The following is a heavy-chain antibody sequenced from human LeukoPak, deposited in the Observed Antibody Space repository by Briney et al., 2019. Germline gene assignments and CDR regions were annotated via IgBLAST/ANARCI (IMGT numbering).Heavy chain of an antibody. CDR1: GYTFTSYG. D-gene: IGHD6-13*01. CDR2: INPSGGST. CDR3: ARDLAGSSSWLRRPYDH. Sequence: ASVKVSCKASGYTFTSYGISWVRQAPGQGLEWMGIINPSGGSTSYAQKFQGRVTMTRDTSTSTVYMELSSLRSEDTAVYYCARDLAGSSSWLRRPYDHWGQGTLVTVSS. J-gene: IGHJ4*02. V-gene: IGHV1-46*01.